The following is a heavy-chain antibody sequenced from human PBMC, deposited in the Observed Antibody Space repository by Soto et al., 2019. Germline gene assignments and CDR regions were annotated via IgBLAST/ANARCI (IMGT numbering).Heavy chain of an antibody. CDR1: GGSISSNSVA. D-gene: IGHD3-22*01. V-gene: IGHV6-1*01. Sequence: PSQTLSLTCAISGGSISSNSVAWNWIRQSPSRGLEWLGRTYYRSKWYNDYAVSVKSRITINPDTSRNQFSLKLSPVTATDTAVYYCARDGDYYDSSGYYWRYFDYWGQGTLVTVSS. J-gene: IGHJ4*02. CDR2: TYYRSKWYN. CDR3: ARDGDYYDSSGYYWRYFDY.